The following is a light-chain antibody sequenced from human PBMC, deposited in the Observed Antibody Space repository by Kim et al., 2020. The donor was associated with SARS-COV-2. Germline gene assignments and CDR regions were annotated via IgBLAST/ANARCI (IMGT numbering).Light chain of an antibody. CDR3: PQYNDSPLLT. CDR2: GAS. J-gene: IGKJ4*01. Sequence: THSPATLSVSPGERVTLSCRASQSVSNNLAWYQQRPGQAPRLLIYGASTRATDISPRFSGSGSGTEFTLTIRSLQSEDLAVYYCPQYNDSPLLTFGGGTQVDIK. CDR1: QSVSNN. V-gene: IGKV3-15*01.